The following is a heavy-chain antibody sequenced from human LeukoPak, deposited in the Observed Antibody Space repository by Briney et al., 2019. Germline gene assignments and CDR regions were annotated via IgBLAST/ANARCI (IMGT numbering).Heavy chain of an antibody. D-gene: IGHD4-23*01. J-gene: IGHJ4*02. Sequence: SETLSLTCTVSGGSISYYYWSWIRQPPGKGLEWIGYMYYSGSTNYNPSLRSRVTMSVGTSKNQFSLGLSSVTAADTAVYYCARGRYGGNSGFFDYWGQGTLVTVSS. V-gene: IGHV4-59*01. CDR1: GGSISYYY. CDR2: MYYSGST. CDR3: ARGRYGGNSGFFDY.